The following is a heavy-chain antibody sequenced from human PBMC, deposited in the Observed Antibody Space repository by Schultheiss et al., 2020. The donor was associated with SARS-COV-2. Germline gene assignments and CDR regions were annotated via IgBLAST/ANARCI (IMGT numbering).Heavy chain of an antibody. V-gene: IGHV3-21*01. CDR2: ISSGSSYI. CDR1: GFTFSNYS. J-gene: IGHJ6*03. CDR3: ARVYLEGDIDYYYYYMDV. Sequence: GESLKISCAASGFTFSNYSMNWVRQAPGKGLEWVSSISSGSSYIYYADSVKGRFTISRDNAKNSLYLQMNSLRAEDTAVYYCARVYLEGDIDYYYYYMDVWGQGTTVTVSS. D-gene: IGHD2-21*02.